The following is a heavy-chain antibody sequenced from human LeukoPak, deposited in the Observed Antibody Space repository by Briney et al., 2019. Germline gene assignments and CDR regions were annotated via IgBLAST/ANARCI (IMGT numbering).Heavy chain of an antibody. CDR1: GYSISSGYY. Sequence: PSETLSLTCTVSGYSISSGYYWGWIRQPPGKGLEWIGSIYHSGSTYYNPSLKSRVTISVDKSKNQFSLKLSSVTAADTAVYYCAGLYYYDSSGYYSEGWGQGTLVTVSS. D-gene: IGHD3-22*01. J-gene: IGHJ4*02. CDR2: IYHSGST. V-gene: IGHV4-38-2*02. CDR3: AGLYYYDSSGYYSEG.